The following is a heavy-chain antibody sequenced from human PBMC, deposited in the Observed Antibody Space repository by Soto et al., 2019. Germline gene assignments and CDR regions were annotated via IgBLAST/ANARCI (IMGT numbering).Heavy chain of an antibody. CDR2: IYYSGST. V-gene: IGHV4-30-4*01. Sequence: PSETLSLTCTVSGGSISSGDYYWSWIRQPPGKGLEWIGYIYYSGSTYYNPSLKSRVTISVDTSKDQFSLKLSSVTAADTAVYYCARSGVYSGYDVYYYGMDAWGQGTTVTVSS. CDR3: ARSGVYSGYDVYYYGMDA. J-gene: IGHJ6*02. CDR1: GGSISSGDYY. D-gene: IGHD5-12*01.